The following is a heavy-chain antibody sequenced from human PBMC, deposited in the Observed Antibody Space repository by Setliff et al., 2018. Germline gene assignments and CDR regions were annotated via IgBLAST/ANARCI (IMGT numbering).Heavy chain of an antibody. V-gene: IGHV3-48*03. Sequence: GGSLRLSCAASGFTFSSYEMNWVRQAPGKGLEWVSYISSSGSTIYYADSVKGRFTISRDNAKSSLYLQMNSLRAEDTAVYYCACPDILTGLYDYWGQGTLVTSPQ. CDR1: GFTFSSYE. D-gene: IGHD3-9*01. CDR3: ACPDILTGLYDY. J-gene: IGHJ4*02. CDR2: ISSSGSTI.